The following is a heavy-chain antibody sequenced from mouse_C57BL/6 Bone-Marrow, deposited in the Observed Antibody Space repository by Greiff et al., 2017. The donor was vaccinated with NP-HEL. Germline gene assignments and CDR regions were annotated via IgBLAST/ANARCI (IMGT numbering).Heavy chain of an antibody. Sequence: QVQLQQSGPELVKPGASVKISCKASGYAFSSSWMNWVKQRPGKGLEWIGRIYPGDGDTNYNGKFKGKATLTADKSSSTAYMQLSSLTSEDSAVYFCALFHYSKRGGYWGQGTTLTVSS. CDR2: IYPGDGDT. V-gene: IGHV1-82*01. J-gene: IGHJ2*01. D-gene: IGHD2-5*01. CDR3: ALFHYSKRGGY. CDR1: GYAFSSSW.